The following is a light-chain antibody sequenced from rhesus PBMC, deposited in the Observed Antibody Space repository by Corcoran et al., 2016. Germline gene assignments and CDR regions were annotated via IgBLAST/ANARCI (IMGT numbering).Light chain of an antibody. CDR2: GAS. V-gene: IGKV3-24*04. CDR1: QSVGYY. J-gene: IGKJ1*01. Sequence: ETVVTQSPVTLALSPGERATLSCRASQSVGYYLAWYQQKPGQAPRLLIYGASSRATGMPDRFSGSGSGTDFTLTSSSLEPEDVGVYYCQQSSNLWTFGQGTKVEIK. CDR3: QQSSNLWT.